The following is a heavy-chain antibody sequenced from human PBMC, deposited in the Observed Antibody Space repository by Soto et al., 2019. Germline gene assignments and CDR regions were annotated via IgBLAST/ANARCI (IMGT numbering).Heavy chain of an antibody. V-gene: IGHV1-46*03. J-gene: IGHJ4*02. CDR1: GYTFTSYY. Sequence: QVQLVQSGAEVKKPGASVKVSCKASGYTFTSYYMHWVRQAPGQGLEWMGIINPSGGSTSYAQKFQGRVPMPRDTSTSAVYMELSSLRSEDTAVYYCARPDGSGGSCRGVFDYWGQGTLVTVSS. CDR3: ARPDGSGGSCRGVFDY. D-gene: IGHD2-15*01. CDR2: INPSGGST.